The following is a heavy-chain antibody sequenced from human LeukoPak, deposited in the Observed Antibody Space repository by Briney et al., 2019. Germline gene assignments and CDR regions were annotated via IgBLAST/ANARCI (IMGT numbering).Heavy chain of an antibody. CDR1: GFTFSSYS. Sequence: GGSLRLSCAASGFTFSSYSMNWVRQAPGKGLEWVSSISSSSSYIYYADSVKGRFTISRDNAKNSLYLQMNSLRAEDTAVYYCARDRWNYVKGVYFQHWGQGTLVTVSS. CDR3: ARDRWNYVKGVYFQH. J-gene: IGHJ1*01. CDR2: ISSSSSYI. D-gene: IGHD1-7*01. V-gene: IGHV3-21*01.